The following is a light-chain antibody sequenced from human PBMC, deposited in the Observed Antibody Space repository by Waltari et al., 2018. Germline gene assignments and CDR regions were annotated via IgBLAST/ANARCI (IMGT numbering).Light chain of an antibody. CDR3: QQYDISPLT. CDR1: QTVRTTY. V-gene: IGKV3-20*01. Sequence: EIVLTQSPGTLSLSPGERATLSCSASQTVRTTYLAWYQQQPCQAPTLPIYGAPSRATGIPDRFSGSGSGTYFSLTISSLEPEDFAVYYCQQYDISPLTFGGGTKVEIK. CDR2: GAP. J-gene: IGKJ4*01.